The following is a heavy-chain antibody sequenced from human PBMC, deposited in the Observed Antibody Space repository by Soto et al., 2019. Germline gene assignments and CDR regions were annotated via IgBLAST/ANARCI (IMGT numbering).Heavy chain of an antibody. CDR2: MNPNSGNT. D-gene: IGHD2-21*02. Sequence: ASVKVSCKASGYTFTSYDINWVRQATGQGLEWMGWMNPNSGNTGYAQKFQGRVTMTRNTSISTAYMELSSLRSEDTAVYYCARSGVVVTAMFYYYYGMDVWGQGTTVTVSS. V-gene: IGHV1-8*01. J-gene: IGHJ6*02. CDR3: ARSGVVVTAMFYYYYGMDV. CDR1: GYTFTSYD.